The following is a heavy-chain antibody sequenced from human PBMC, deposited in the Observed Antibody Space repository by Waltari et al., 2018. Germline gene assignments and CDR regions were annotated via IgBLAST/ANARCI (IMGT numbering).Heavy chain of an antibody. CDR2: IYHSGRT. V-gene: IGHV4-38-2*02. Sequence: QVQLQESGPGLAKPSEAMSLTWAVSGYPISSGYYWGWIRQPPGKGLEWLGTIYHSGRTFYNPSLKSRVTLSVYTSKNQFSLKLSSVTAADTAVYYCTREEGGATDYWGQGTLVTVSS. J-gene: IGHJ4*02. CDR3: TREEGGATDY. D-gene: IGHD1-26*01. CDR1: GYPISSGYY.